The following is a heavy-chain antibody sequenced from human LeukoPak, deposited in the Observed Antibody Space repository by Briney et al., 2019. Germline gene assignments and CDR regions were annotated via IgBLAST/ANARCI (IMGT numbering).Heavy chain of an antibody. Sequence: GASVKVSCKASGGTFSSYAISWVRQAPGQGLEWMGGIIPIFGTANYAQKFQGRVTITADESTSTAYMELSSLRSEDTAVYYCARAACSTSCYIQMDYWGQGTLVTVSS. CDR2: IIPIFGTA. CDR1: GGTFSSYA. D-gene: IGHD2-2*02. V-gene: IGHV1-69*13. CDR3: ARAACSTSCYIQMDY. J-gene: IGHJ4*02.